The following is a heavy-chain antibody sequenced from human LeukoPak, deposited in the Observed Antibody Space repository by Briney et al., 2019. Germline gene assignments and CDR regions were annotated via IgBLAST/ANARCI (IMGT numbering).Heavy chain of an antibody. CDR2: ISGSGGST. CDR3: AKGWIQLWSHWYFDL. J-gene: IGHJ2*01. D-gene: IGHD5-18*01. Sequence: GGSLRLSCAASGFTFSSYAMSWVRQAPGKGLEWVSAISGSGGSTYYADSVKGRFTIPRDNSKNTLYLQMNSLRAEDTAVYYCAKGWIQLWSHWYFDLWGRGTLVTVSS. CDR1: GFTFSSYA. V-gene: IGHV3-23*01.